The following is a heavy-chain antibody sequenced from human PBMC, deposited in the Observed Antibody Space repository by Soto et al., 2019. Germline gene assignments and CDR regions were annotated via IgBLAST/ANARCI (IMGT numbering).Heavy chain of an antibody. Sequence: SETLSLTCTVSGGSISRYYWSWIRQPPGRGLEWIGYIYYSGKTYYNPSLKSRVTISVDRSKNQFSLKLSSVTAADTAVYYCARGGDSSGYYPPNFDYWGQGTLVTVSS. CDR3: ARGGDSSGYYPPNFDY. CDR1: GGSISRYY. CDR2: IYYSGKT. V-gene: IGHV4-59*12. D-gene: IGHD3-22*01. J-gene: IGHJ4*02.